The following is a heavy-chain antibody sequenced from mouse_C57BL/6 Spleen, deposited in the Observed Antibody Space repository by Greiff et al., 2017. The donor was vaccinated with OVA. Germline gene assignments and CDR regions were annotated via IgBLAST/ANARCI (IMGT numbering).Heavy chain of an antibody. J-gene: IGHJ2*01. D-gene: IGHD4-1*02. Sequence: VKLMESGPGLVAPSQSLSITCTVSGFSLTSYAISWVRQPPGKGLEWLGVIWTGGGTNYNSALKSRLSISKDNSKSQVFLKMNSLQTDDTARYYCARTSSTGTKNFDYWGQGTTLTVSS. CDR2: IWTGGGT. CDR3: ARTSSTGTKNFDY. V-gene: IGHV2-9-1*01. CDR1: GFSLTSYA.